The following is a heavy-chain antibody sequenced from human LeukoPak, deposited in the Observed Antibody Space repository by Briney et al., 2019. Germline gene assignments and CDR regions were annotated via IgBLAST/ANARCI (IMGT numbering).Heavy chain of an antibody. CDR3: AKKGYYDGSGYYMYYFDH. CDR2: ISGSGGTA. D-gene: IGHD3-22*01. V-gene: IGHV3-23*01. J-gene: IGHJ4*02. CDR1: GFTFSMFA. Sequence: PGGSLRLASAASGFTFSMFAMSWVRQAPGKGLEWVSAISGSGGTAYYADSVKGRFTISRDNSKNTLYLQMNSLRAEDTAVYYCAKKGYYDGSGYYMYYFDHWGQGTLVTVSS.